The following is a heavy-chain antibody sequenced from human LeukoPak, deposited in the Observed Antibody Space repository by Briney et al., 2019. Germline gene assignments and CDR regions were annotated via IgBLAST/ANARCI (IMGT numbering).Heavy chain of an antibody. J-gene: IGHJ5*02. CDR3: ARPGGQLWQEHWFDP. CDR2: IYYSGRT. V-gene: IGHV4-39*01. CDR1: GGPISSSSYY. Sequence: SETLSLTCTVSGGPISSSSYYWGWGRQPPGKGLEWNGSIYYSGRTYYNPSLKRRLPIPVDTSKNQFSLKLSSVTAADTAVYYCARPGGQLWQEHWFDPWGQGTLVTVSS. D-gene: IGHD5-18*01.